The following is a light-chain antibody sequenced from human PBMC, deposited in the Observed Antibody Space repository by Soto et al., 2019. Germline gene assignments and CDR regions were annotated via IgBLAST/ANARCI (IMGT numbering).Light chain of an antibody. CDR2: GAS. J-gene: IGKJ5*01. Sequence: EIVMTQSPATLSVSPGEGATLSCRTSQSVSSNLAWYQQKPGQAPRLLIYGASTRATDIPARFSGSGSGTEFTLTISSLQSEDFAVYYCQQYNNWLGITFGQGTRLEIK. CDR3: QQYNNWLGIT. V-gene: IGKV3-15*01. CDR1: QSVSSN.